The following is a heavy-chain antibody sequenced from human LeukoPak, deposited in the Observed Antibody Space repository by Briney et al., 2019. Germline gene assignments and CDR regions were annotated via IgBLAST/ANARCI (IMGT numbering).Heavy chain of an antibody. CDR2: ITGSSTYI. J-gene: IGHJ2*01. V-gene: IGHV3-21*01. Sequence: GGSLRLSCAASGFTFSSYSMNWVRQAPGKGLEWVSSITGSSTYIHYADSVKGRFTISRDNAKNSLYLQMNSLRAEDTAVYYCARDLGDWLGWYFDLWGRGTLVTVSS. CDR1: GFTFSSYS. CDR3: ARDLGDWLGWYFDL. D-gene: IGHD3-16*01.